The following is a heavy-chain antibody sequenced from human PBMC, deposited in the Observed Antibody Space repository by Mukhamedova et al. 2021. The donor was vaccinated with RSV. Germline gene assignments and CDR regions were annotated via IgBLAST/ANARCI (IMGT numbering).Heavy chain of an antibody. J-gene: IGHJ3*02. D-gene: IGHD3-10*01. Sequence: SWFRQAPGKGLEWVANIKQEGSEKDYVDFVKGGFTVSRDTAKNSLYLQMNSLRVEDTAVYYFARPGRGSGSNRAIWGQGPVVTVS. CDR2: IKQEGSEK. V-gene: IGHV3-7*05. CDR3: ARPGRGSGSNRAI.